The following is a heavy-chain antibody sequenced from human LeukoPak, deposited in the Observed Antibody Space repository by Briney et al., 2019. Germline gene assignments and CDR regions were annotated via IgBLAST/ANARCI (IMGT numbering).Heavy chain of an antibody. CDR2: IHYSGST. J-gene: IGHJ4*02. Sequence: SETLSLTCTVSGGSISSYYWSWIRQPPGKGLEWIGYIHYSGSTNYNPSLKSRVTISVDTSKNQFSLKLSSVTAADTAVYYCARDQEYSSHPLDYWGQGTLVTVSS. CDR3: ARDQEYSSHPLDY. CDR1: GGSISSYY. V-gene: IGHV4-59*12. D-gene: IGHD6-6*01.